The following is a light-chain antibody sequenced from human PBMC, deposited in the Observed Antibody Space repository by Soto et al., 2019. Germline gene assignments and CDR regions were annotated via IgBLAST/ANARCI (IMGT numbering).Light chain of an antibody. V-gene: IGLV2-23*01. J-gene: IGLJ3*02. CDR1: SSDVGSYNL. CDR3: CSYAGSGTLV. Sequence: QSALTQPASVSGSPGQSITISCTGTSSDVGSYNLVSWYQQHPGKAPKLMIYEGSKRPSGVSNRFSGSKSGYTASLTISGLQAEDEADYYCCSYAGSGTLVFGGGTKLTAL. CDR2: EGS.